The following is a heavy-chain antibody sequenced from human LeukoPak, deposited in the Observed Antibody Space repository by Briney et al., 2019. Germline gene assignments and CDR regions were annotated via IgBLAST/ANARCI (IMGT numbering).Heavy chain of an antibody. CDR3: ARDCGSSWPRAFDY. CDR2: TYHSGST. J-gene: IGHJ4*02. V-gene: IGHV4-38-2*02. Sequence: KPSETLSLTCTVSGYSISSGYYWGWIRQPPGKGLEWIGSTYHSGSTYYNPSLKSRVTISVDTSKNQFSLKLSSVTAADTAVYYCARDCGSSWPRAFDYWGQGTLVTVSS. CDR1: GYSISSGYY. D-gene: IGHD6-13*01.